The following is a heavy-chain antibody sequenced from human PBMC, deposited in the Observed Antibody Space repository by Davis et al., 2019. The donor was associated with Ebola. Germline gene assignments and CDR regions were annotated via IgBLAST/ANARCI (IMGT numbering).Heavy chain of an antibody. CDR2: ISSSSSYT. D-gene: IGHD3-16*01. Sequence: GESLKISCAASGFTVSSNYMSWVRQAPGKGLEWVSSISSSSSYTYYADSVKGRFTISRDNAKNSLYLQMNSLRAEDTAVYYCARDLGPAAPFDYWGQGTLVTVSS. CDR3: ARDLGPAAPFDY. J-gene: IGHJ4*02. V-gene: IGHV3-21*01. CDR1: GFTVSSNY.